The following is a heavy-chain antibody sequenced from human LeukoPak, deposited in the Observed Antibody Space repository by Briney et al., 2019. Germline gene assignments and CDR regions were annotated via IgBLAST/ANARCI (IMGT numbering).Heavy chain of an antibody. CDR2: IYSGGST. Sequence: GGSLRLSCAPSGFAVSSNYMSWVRQAPGKGLEWVSVIYSGGSTYYADSVKGRFTISRHNSKNTLSLQMNSLRPEDTAVYYCARESQGYFDLWGRGTLVTVSS. CDR1: GFAVSSNY. V-gene: IGHV3-53*04. CDR3: ARESQGYFDL. J-gene: IGHJ2*01.